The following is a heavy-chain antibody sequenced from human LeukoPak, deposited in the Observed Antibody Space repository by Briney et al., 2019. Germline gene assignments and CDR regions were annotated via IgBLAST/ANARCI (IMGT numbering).Heavy chain of an antibody. J-gene: IGHJ6*02. CDR1: GYTFTSYY. Sequence: EASVKVSCKASGYTFTSYYLHWVRQAPGQGLEWMGIINASGGSTNYARKFQGRVTMTRDKSTSTVYMEVSSLRSEDTAVYYCARRYYDGMDVWGQGTTVTVSS. CDR2: INASGGST. V-gene: IGHV1-46*01. CDR3: ARRYYDGMDV.